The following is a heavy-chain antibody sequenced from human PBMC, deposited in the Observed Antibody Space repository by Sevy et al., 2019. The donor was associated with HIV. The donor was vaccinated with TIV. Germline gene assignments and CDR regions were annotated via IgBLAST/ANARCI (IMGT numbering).Heavy chain of an antibody. CDR2: ISSNGGST. V-gene: IGHV3-64D*06. D-gene: IGHD1-7*01. J-gene: IGHJ4*02. CDR3: VKDPLTGTTGVVDY. CDR1: GFTFSSYA. Sequence: GGSLILSCSASGFTFSSYAMHWVRHAPGKGLEYVSAISSNGGSTYYADSVKGRFTISRDNSKNTLYLQMSSLRAEDTAVYYCVKDPLTGTTGVVDYWGQGTLVTVSS.